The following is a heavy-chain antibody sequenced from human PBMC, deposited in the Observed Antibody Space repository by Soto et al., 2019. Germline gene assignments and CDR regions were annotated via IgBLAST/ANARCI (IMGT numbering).Heavy chain of an antibody. D-gene: IGHD3-16*02. V-gene: IGHV1-69*02. Sequence: SVKVYCKACGGTFSSYTISWVRQAPGQGLEWMGRIIPILGIANYAQKFQGRVTITRDTSTSTVYMELSSLRSEDTAVYYCARGKAVRSLEYFDYWGQGTRDSVSS. CDR3: ARGKAVRSLEYFDY. CDR2: IIPILGIA. CDR1: GGTFSSYT. J-gene: IGHJ4*02.